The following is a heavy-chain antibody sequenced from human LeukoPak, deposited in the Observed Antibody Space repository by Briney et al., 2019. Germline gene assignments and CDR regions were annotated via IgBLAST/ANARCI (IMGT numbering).Heavy chain of an antibody. CDR2: IYNSGST. CDR1: GDSISSYY. V-gene: IGHV4-59*12. J-gene: IGHJ4*02. Sequence: SETLSLTCTVSGDSISSYYWSWIRQPPGKGLEWIGYIYNSGSTDYNPSLKSRVTISLDTSKKQFSLKLSAVTAADTAVYYCARASQLYYFDYWGQGTLVIVSA. CDR3: ARASQLYYFDY. D-gene: IGHD2-15*01.